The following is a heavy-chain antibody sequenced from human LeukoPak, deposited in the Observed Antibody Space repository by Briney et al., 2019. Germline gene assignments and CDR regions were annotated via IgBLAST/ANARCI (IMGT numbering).Heavy chain of an antibody. J-gene: IGHJ4*02. D-gene: IGHD1-26*01. CDR3: AKDPMSGVVSGSYYGLFDY. V-gene: IGHV3-7*03. CDR2: INYDGREK. CDR1: GFTFSRFW. Sequence: GGSLRLSCAASGFTFSRFWLSWVRHAPGKGLEWVANINYDGREKYYVDSVKGRFTISRDNSKNTLYLQMNSLRAEDTAVYYCAKDPMSGVVSGSYYGLFDYWGQGTLVTVSS.